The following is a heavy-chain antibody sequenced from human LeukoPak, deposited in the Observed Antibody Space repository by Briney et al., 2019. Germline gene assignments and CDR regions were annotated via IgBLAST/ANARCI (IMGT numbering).Heavy chain of an antibody. CDR2: IYYSGST. J-gene: IGHJ4*02. Sequence: SETLSLTCTVSGGSISSYYWSWIRQPPGKGLEWIGYIYYSGSTNYNPSLKSRVTISVDTSKNQFSLKLSSVTAADTAVYYCARVAPSYYFDYWGQGTLVTVSS. CDR3: ARVAPSYYFDY. D-gene: IGHD5-12*01. CDR1: GGSISSYY. V-gene: IGHV4-59*01.